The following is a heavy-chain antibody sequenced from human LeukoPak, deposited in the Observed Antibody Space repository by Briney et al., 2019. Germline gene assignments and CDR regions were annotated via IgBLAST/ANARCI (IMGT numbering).Heavy chain of an antibody. D-gene: IGHD3/OR15-3a*01. J-gene: IGHJ4*02. V-gene: IGHV4-39*01. CDR2: IYYSGST. Sequence: SQTLSLTCTVSSGSISSGDYYWGWIRQPPGKGLEWIGSIYYSGSTYYNPSLKSRVTISVDTSKNQFSLNLSSVTAADTAVYYCARRGLIDYWGQGTLVTVSS. CDR1: SGSISSGDYY. CDR3: ARRGLIDY.